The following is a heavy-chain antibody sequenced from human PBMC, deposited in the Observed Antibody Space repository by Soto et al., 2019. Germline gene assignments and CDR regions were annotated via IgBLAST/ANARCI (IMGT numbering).Heavy chain of an antibody. Sequence: SETLSLTCTVSGGSISSYYWSWIRQPPGKGLEWIGYIYYSGSTNYNPSLKSRVTISVDTSKNQFSLKLSSVTAADTAVYYCARRDYYYYYMDVWGKGTTVTVSS. CDR3: ARRDYYYYYMDV. CDR1: GGSISSYY. V-gene: IGHV4-59*08. J-gene: IGHJ6*03. CDR2: IYYSGST.